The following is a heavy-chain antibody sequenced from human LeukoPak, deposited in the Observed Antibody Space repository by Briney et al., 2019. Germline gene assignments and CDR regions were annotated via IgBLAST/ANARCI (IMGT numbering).Heavy chain of an antibody. CDR2: IYFSGST. D-gene: IGHD5-18*01. CDR1: GGSISSSSYY. CDR3: ARLYSYGYPYYYYMDV. V-gene: IGHV4-39*01. J-gene: IGHJ6*03. Sequence: PSETLSLTCTVSGGSISSSSYYWGWIRQPPGKGREWIGRIYFSGSTYYNPSLKSRVTLSVDTSKNQFSLKLSSVTAADTAVYYCARLYSYGYPYYYYMDVWGKGTTVTVCS.